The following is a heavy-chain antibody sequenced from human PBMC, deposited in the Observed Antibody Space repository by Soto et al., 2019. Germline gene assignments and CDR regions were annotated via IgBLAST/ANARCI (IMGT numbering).Heavy chain of an antibody. CDR3: ARMGVYSGSCYHFDY. V-gene: IGHV4-39*01. J-gene: IGHJ4*02. Sequence: QLQLQESGPGLVKPSETLSLTCTVSGGSISSSSYYWGWIRQPPGKGLEWIGSIYYSGSTYYNPSLKSGVTITVDTSKNQFSRKLSSVTAADTAVYYCARMGVYSGSCYHFDYWGQGTLVTVSS. CDR1: GGSISSSSYY. CDR2: IYYSGST. D-gene: IGHD1-26*01.